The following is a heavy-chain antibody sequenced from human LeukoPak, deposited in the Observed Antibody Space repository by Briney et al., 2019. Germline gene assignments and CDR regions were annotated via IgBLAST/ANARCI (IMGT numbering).Heavy chain of an antibody. CDR1: GYSFTSYW. D-gene: IGHD6-13*01. J-gene: IGHJ4*02. CDR3: AIIVHSSSWYADY. V-gene: IGHV5-51*01. Sequence: GESLKISCKGSGYSFTSYWIGWVRQMPGKGLEWMGIIYPGDSDTRYSPSFQGQVTISADKSISTAYLQWSSLKASDTATYYCAIIVHSSSWYADYWGQGTLVTVSS. CDR2: IYPGDSDT.